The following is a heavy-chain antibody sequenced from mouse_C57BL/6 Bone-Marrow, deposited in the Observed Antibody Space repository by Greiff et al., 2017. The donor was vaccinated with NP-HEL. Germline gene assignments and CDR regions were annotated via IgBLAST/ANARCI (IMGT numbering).Heavy chain of an antibody. CDR1: GYTFTSYW. J-gene: IGHJ2*01. V-gene: IGHV1-64*01. D-gene: IGHD3-2*02. CDR3: AGDQLRLRRGYFDY. Sequence: QVQLQQPGAELVKPGASVKLSCKASGYTFTSYWMHWVKQRPGQGLEWIGMIHPNSGSTNYNEKFKSKATLTVDKSSSTAYMQLSSLTSEDSAVYYGAGDQLRLRRGYFDYWGQGTTLTVSS. CDR2: IHPNSGST.